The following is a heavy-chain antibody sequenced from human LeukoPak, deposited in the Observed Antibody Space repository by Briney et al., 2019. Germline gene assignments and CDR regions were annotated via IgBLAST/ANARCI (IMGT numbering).Heavy chain of an antibody. CDR1: VFTFSSYS. CDR2: ISSSSSYI. J-gene: IGHJ4*02. D-gene: IGHD3-22*01. Sequence: GGSLRLSCAASVFTFSSYSMNWVRQAPGKGLEWVSSISSSSSYIYYADSVKGRFTISRDNAKNSLYLQMNSLRAEDTAVYYCARVGDSSGYYYSLDYWGQGTLVTVST. CDR3: ARVGDSSGYYYSLDY. V-gene: IGHV3-21*01.